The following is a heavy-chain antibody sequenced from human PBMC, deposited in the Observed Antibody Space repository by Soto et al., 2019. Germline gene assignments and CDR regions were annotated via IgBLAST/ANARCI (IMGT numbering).Heavy chain of an antibody. J-gene: IGHJ4*02. V-gene: IGHV3-9*01. CDR3: VRGQIRVNSGWVKEFDY. CDR1: GLDCDDYA. Sequence: EVQLVESGGGLVQPGRSLRLSCAASGLDCDDYAMHWVRQTPGKVLAWVSCMSWNPIRIGYAGSVKGRFTISRDNGKMSLYFQMRSLRIEDTPLYYLVRGQIRVNSGWVKEFDYWRQGALFIVSS. CDR2: MSWNPIRI. D-gene: IGHD6-19*01.